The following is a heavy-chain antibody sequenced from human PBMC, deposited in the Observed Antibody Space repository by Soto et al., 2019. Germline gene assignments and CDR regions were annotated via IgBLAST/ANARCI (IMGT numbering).Heavy chain of an antibody. D-gene: IGHD2-15*01. CDR1: GESFSGYY. Sequence: QVQLQQWGAGLLKPSETLSLTCAVYGESFSGYYWTWIRQSPGKGLEWIGEINHSGSTNYNPSLKSRVTISIDTSKNQFSLRLSSVIAADTAVYYCVRCKRWSTYDYWGQGTLVTVSS. V-gene: IGHV4-34*01. CDR2: INHSGST. CDR3: VRCKRWSTYDY. J-gene: IGHJ4*02.